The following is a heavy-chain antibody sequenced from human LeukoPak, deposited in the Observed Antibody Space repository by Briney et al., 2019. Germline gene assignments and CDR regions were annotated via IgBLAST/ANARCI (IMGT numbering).Heavy chain of an antibody. Sequence: GGSLRLSCAASGFTFSSYGMHWVRQAPGKGLEWVAFIRYDGSNKYYADSVKGRFTISRDISMNTLYLQMNSLRTEDTALYYCARTSHAVAGFVYWGQGTLVTVSS. V-gene: IGHV3-30*02. D-gene: IGHD6-19*01. CDR3: ARTSHAVAGFVY. CDR2: IRYDGSNK. CDR1: GFTFSSYG. J-gene: IGHJ4*02.